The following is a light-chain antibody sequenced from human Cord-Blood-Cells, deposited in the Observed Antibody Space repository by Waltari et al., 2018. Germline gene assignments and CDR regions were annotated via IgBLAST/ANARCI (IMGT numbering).Light chain of an antibody. J-gene: IGLJ1*01. Sequence: QSALVMPAPVSGSPGQSLTSSCTVTSIYCDGDNYVSWYQQYPGKAPKLIIYAVSNRPSGVSNRFSGYKSGNTASLSISGLQAEDEADYYCSSYTSSSTLYVFGTGTKVTVL. CDR1: SIYCDGDNY. CDR2: AVS. CDR3: SSYTSSSTLYV. V-gene: IGLV2-14*03.